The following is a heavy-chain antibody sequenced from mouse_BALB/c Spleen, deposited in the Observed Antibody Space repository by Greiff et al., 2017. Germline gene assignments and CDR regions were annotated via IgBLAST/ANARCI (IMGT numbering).Heavy chain of an antibody. J-gene: IGHJ3*01. V-gene: IGHV5-6-5*01. CDR2: ISSGGST. D-gene: IGHD2-2*01. Sequence: EVHLVESGGGLVKPGGSLKLSCAASGFTFSSYAMSWVRQTPEKRLEWVASISSGGSTYYPDSVKGRFTISRDNARNILYLQMSSLRSEDTAMYYCARGPYGYDGWFAYWGQGTLVTVSA. CDR1: GFTFSSYA. CDR3: ARGPYGYDGWFAY.